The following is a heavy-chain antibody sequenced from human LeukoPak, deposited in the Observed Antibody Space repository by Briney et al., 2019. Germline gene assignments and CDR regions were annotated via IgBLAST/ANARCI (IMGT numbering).Heavy chain of an antibody. Sequence: PSQTLSLTCTVSGGSISSGGYYWSWIRQSAGKGLEWIGRFYSSVSTNYNPSLESRVTMSVDTSRNLFYLNLTSVTAADTAVYFCVREKLYTSSWGFQHWGQGALVTVSS. V-gene: IGHV4-61*02. CDR2: FYSSVST. J-gene: IGHJ1*01. D-gene: IGHD6-13*01. CDR3: VREKLYTSSWGFQH. CDR1: GGSISSGGYY.